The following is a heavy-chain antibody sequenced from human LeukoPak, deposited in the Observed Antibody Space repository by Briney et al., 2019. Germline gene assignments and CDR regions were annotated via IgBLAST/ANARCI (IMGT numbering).Heavy chain of an antibody. CDR2: IWYDGSNK. J-gene: IGHJ4*02. Sequence: GRSLTLSCAASAFTFTSYGMHWVRQDPGKGPEWAAVIWYDGSNKYYADSVKGRFTISRDNSKCTLYLQMNSLRAEDTAVYYCARGDSGYDFLDYWGQGTLVTVSS. D-gene: IGHD5-12*01. V-gene: IGHV3-33*01. CDR3: ARGDSGYDFLDY. CDR1: AFTFTSYG.